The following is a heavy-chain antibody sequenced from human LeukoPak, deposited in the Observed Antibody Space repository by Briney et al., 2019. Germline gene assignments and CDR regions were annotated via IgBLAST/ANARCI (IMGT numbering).Heavy chain of an antibody. CDR1: SGSISSYY. V-gene: IGHV4-4*07. CDR3: ARESPYYDFWSGYYTNYYYYMDV. Sequence: PSETLSLTCTVSSGSISSYYWSWIRQPAGEGLEWIGRIYTSGSTNYNPSLKSRVTMSVDTSKNQFSLKLSSVTAADTAVYYCARESPYYDFWSGYYTNYYYYMDVWGKGTTVTVSS. D-gene: IGHD3-3*01. J-gene: IGHJ6*03. CDR2: IYTSGST.